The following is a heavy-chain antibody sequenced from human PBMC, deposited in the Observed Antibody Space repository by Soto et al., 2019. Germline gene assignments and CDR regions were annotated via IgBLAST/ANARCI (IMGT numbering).Heavy chain of an antibody. CDR2: IYYSGST. V-gene: IGHV4-31*02. D-gene: IGHD3-3*02. CDR3: ARTAWHFFDY. J-gene: IGHJ4*02. Sequence: PSETLSLTCTVSGGSINIGVYYWSWIRQHPGKGLEWIGYIYYSGSTFYNPSLKSRVTISFDTSKNQFSLKLNSVTAADTAVYYCARTAWHFFDYWGQGTLVTVSS. CDR1: GGSINIGVYY.